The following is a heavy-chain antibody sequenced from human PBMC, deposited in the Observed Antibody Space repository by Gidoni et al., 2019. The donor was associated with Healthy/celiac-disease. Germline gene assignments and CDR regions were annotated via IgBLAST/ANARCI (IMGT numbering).Heavy chain of an antibody. CDR2: IYTSGST. Sequence: QVQLQESGPGLVTPSETLSLTCTVSGGSLSSYYWSWIRQPAGKGLEWIGRIYTSGSTNYNPSLKSRVTMSVDTSKNQFSLKLSSVTAADTAVYYCAREPIRGVIIGAFDIWGQGTMVTVSS. CDR1: GGSLSSYY. CDR3: AREPIRGVIIGAFDI. V-gene: IGHV4-4*07. D-gene: IGHD3-10*01. J-gene: IGHJ3*02.